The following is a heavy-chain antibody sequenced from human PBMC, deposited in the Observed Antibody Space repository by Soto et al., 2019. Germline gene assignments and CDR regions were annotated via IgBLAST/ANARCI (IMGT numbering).Heavy chain of an antibody. CDR2: ISYDGSNK. J-gene: IGHJ6*02. CDR3: ARCYGWNYDYYYYYGMDV. Sequence: GGSLRLSCAASGFTFSSYAMHWVRQAPGKGLEWVAVISYDGSNKYYADSVKGRFTISRDNSKNTLYLQMNSLRAEDTAVYYCARCYGWNYDYYYYYGMDVWGQGTTVTVSS. V-gene: IGHV3-30-3*01. CDR1: GFTFSSYA. D-gene: IGHD1-7*01.